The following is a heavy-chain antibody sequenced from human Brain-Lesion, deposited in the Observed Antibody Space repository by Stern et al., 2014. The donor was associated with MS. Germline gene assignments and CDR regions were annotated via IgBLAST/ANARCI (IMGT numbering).Heavy chain of an antibody. CDR3: ARGRVVPGFQYYATDV. CDR2: IVNGGST. J-gene: IGHJ6*02. V-gene: IGHV4-61*02. CDR1: GGSISSGGYY. D-gene: IGHD2-2*01. Sequence: VQLVESGPGLVKPSQTLSLSCTVSGGSISSGGYYWSWIRQPAGQGLEWIGRIVNGGSTSYTPSLKSRFTISIGTSKNQFSLRLNPMTAADTAVYYCARGRVVPGFQYYATDVWGQGTTVIVSS.